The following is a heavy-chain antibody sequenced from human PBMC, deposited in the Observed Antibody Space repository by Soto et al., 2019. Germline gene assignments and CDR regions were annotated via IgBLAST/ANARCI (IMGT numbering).Heavy chain of an antibody. J-gene: IGHJ5*02. Sequence: QVQLVQSGGEVKQPGASVKVSCKATGYTFINSAIAWVRQAPGQGLEWMGWISPYNGNTNYAQSVQGRVTITTDTSTSTCYMELRSLRFDDTAVYYCASDQSSGVSASWGQGPLFTFST. CDR2: ISPYNGNT. CDR1: GYTFINSA. V-gene: IGHV1-18*01. D-gene: IGHD3-22*01. CDR3: ASDQSSGVSAS.